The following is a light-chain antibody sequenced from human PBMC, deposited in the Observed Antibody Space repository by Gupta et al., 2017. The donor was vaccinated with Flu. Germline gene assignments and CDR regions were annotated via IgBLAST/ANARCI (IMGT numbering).Light chain of an antibody. Sequence: QSVLTQPPSVSGAPGQRVIISCTGSSSNLGAGFDVHWYQQLPGTAPNVLIYDNMFRPSGVPDRFSGSKSGTSASLAITGLQAEDEAHYYCQSYDNALSGSLFGGGTKLTVL. J-gene: IGLJ2*01. CDR2: DNM. CDR3: QSYDNALSGSL. CDR1: SSNLGAGFD. V-gene: IGLV1-40*01.